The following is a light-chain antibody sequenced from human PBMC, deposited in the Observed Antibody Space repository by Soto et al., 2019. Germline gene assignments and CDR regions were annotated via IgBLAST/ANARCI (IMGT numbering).Light chain of an antibody. CDR3: QQRSVWPPVI. Sequence: EIVLTQSPATLSLSPGERATLSCRASPSVSGYLAWYQQKPGQAPRLLIYGVSNRAPGIPARFSGSGSGTDFTLTISSLEPVDFAVYYCQQRSVWPPVIFGPGTKVDI. J-gene: IGKJ3*01. CDR1: PSVSGY. V-gene: IGKV3-11*01. CDR2: GVS.